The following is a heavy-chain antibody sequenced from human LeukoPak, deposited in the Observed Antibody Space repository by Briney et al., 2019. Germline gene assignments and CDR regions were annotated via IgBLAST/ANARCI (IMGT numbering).Heavy chain of an antibody. CDR2: IYYSGST. Sequence: SETLSLTCTVSGGSISSSSYYWGWIRQPPGKGLEWIGSIYYSGSTYYNPSLKSRVTISVDTSKNQFSLKLSSVTAADTAVYYCAQVVAATHLWYYFDYWGQGTLVTVSS. D-gene: IGHD2-15*01. CDR1: GGSISSSSYY. J-gene: IGHJ4*02. V-gene: IGHV4-39*01. CDR3: AQVVAATHLWYYFDY.